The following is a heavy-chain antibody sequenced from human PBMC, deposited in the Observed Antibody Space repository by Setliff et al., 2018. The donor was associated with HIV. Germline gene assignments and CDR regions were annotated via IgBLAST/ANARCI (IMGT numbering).Heavy chain of an antibody. Sequence: ASVKVACKAIGYMILGYKMSWVRQAPGQGLEWIGRISPDNGAAEYAPKFQGRVRMTLDTSISTAYLEIPRLTSDDAAVYYCARPRVFDSFDVWGQGTMVTVSS. V-gene: IGHV1-2*06. CDR2: ISPDNGAA. J-gene: IGHJ3*01. CDR1: GYMILGYK. CDR3: ARPRVFDSFDV.